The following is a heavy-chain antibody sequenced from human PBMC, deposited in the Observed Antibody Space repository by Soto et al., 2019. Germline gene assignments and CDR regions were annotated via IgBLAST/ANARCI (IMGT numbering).Heavy chain of an antibody. CDR1: GGSISSGGYC. CDR3: ARANYGDNGMDV. CDR2: IYHSGST. J-gene: IGHJ6*02. Sequence: SETLSLTWAVSGGSISSGGYCWSWIRQPPGKGLEWIGYIYHSGSTYYNPSPKSRVTISVDRSKNQFSLKLSSVTAADTAVYYCARANYGDNGMDVWGQGTTVTVSS. V-gene: IGHV4-30-2*01. D-gene: IGHD4-17*01.